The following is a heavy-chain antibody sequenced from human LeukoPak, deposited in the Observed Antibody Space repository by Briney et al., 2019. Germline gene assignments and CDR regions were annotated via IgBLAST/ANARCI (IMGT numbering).Heavy chain of an antibody. Sequence: GVSVKVSCKASGYTFTSYGISWVRQAPGQGLEWMGWISAYNGNTNYAQKLQGRVTMTTDTSTSTAYMELRSLRSDDTAVYYCARDATSSFYGSGSLGDFDYWGQGTLVTVSS. CDR3: ARDATSSFYGSGSLGDFDY. CDR2: ISAYNGNT. CDR1: GYTFTSYG. D-gene: IGHD3-10*01. J-gene: IGHJ4*02. V-gene: IGHV1-18*01.